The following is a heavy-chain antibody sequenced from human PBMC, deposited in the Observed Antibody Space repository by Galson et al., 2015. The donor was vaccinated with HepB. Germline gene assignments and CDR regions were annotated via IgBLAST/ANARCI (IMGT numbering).Heavy chain of an antibody. CDR1: GYTFTSYG. CDR2: SSAYNGNT. Sequence: SVKVSCKASGYTFTSYGISWVRPTPRQGLEWMGWSSAYNGNTNVAQKLQGRINMTTDTSTNTAYLKLRSLGSDDTAVYYCAGGVAVAGTRGPFDNWGQGTLVTVSS. CDR3: AGGVAVAGTRGPFDN. J-gene: IGHJ4*02. D-gene: IGHD6-19*01. V-gene: IGHV1-18*04.